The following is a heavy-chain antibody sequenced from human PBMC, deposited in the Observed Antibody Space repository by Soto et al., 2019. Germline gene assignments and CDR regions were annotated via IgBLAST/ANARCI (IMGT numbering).Heavy chain of an antibody. CDR3: ARDPYRAHYYDSSGGDAFDI. Sequence: ASVKVSCKASGYTFTSYGISWVRQAPGQGLEWMGWISAYNGNTNYAQKLQGRVTMTTDTSTSTAYMELRSLRSDDTAVYYCARDPYRAHYYDSSGGDAFDIWGQGTMVTVSS. D-gene: IGHD3-22*01. CDR1: GYTFTSYG. CDR2: ISAYNGNT. J-gene: IGHJ3*02. V-gene: IGHV1-18*01.